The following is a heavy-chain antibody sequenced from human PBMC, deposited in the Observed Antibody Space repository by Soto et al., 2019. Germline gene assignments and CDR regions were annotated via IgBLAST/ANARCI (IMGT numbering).Heavy chain of an antibody. D-gene: IGHD6-13*01. CDR1: GYTFTSYA. CDR3: ARDHGSSWYRLYSSDYYYGMDV. Sequence: GASVKVSCKASGYTFTSYAMHWVRQAPGQRLEWMGWINAGNGNTKYSQKFQGRVTITRDTSASTAYMELSSLRSEDTAVYYGARDHGSSWYRLYSSDYYYGMDVWGQGTTVTVSS. J-gene: IGHJ6*02. CDR2: INAGNGNT. V-gene: IGHV1-3*01.